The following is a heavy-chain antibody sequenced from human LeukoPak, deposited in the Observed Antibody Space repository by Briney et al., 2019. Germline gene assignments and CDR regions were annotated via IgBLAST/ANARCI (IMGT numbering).Heavy chain of an antibody. CDR3: ARDTAGMDV. CDR1: GFTFSNFW. J-gene: IGHJ6*02. V-gene: IGHV3-7*01. CDR2: IKQDGSEK. Sequence: GGSLRLSCAASGFTFSNFWMSWVRQAPGKGLEWVANIKQDGSEKHYVDSVKGRFTISRDNAKNSLYLQMNSLRAEDTAVFYCARDTAGMDVWGQGTTVTVSS. D-gene: IGHD5-18*01.